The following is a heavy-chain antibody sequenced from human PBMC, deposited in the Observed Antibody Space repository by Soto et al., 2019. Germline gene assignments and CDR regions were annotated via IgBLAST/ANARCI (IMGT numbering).Heavy chain of an antibody. V-gene: IGHV4-59*01. D-gene: IGHD3-10*01. CDR3: ARGGDGSTTYYFDY. J-gene: IGHJ4*02. Sequence: FTISSKAIGHYYGGWWRQPPGKGLEWIGYIYSTGSTNSNPSLLRRLTMSVAASPNQSALQLKSVLAAATAVYYCARGGDGSTTYYFDYWGQGTLVTVSS. CDR1: SKAIGHYY. CDR2: IYSTGST.